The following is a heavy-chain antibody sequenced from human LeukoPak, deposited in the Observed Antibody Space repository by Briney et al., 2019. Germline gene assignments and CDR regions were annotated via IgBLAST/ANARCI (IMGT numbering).Heavy chain of an antibody. CDR1: GFTFSSYE. V-gene: IGHV3-48*03. CDR2: ISSSGSTI. Sequence: PGGSLRLSCAASGFTFSSYEMNWVRQAPGKGLEWVSYISSSGSTIYYADSVKGRFTISRDNAKNSLYLQMNSLRAEDTAVYYCARGGDYGPFVFDYWGQGTLVTVSS. CDR3: ARGGDYGPFVFDY. J-gene: IGHJ4*02. D-gene: IGHD4-17*01.